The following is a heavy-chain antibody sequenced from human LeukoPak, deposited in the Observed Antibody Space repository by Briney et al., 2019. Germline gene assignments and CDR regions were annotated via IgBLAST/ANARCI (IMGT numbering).Heavy chain of an antibody. Sequence: ASVKVSCKASGYTFTGYYMHWVRQAPGQGLEWMGWINPNSGGTNYAQKFQGRVTMTRDTSISTAYMELSRLRSDDTAVYYCARTYYDYVWGSYRYRSDAFDIWGQGTMVTVSS. CDR1: GYTFTGYY. CDR3: ARTYYDYVWGSYRYRSDAFDI. CDR2: INPNSGGT. V-gene: IGHV1-2*02. D-gene: IGHD3-16*02. J-gene: IGHJ3*02.